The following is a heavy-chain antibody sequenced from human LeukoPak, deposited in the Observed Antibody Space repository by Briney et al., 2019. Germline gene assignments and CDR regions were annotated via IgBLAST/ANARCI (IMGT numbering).Heavy chain of an antibody. D-gene: IGHD3-22*01. CDR3: ARDYYDSSSYCLDY. CDR1: GFTFSDYY. Sequence: GGSLRLSCAASGFTFSDYYMSWIRQAPGKGLEWVSYISSSGSTIYYADSVKGRFTISRDNAKNSLYLQMNSLRAEDTAVYYCARDYYDSSSYCLDYWGQGTLVTVSS. V-gene: IGHV3-11*01. J-gene: IGHJ4*02. CDR2: ISSSGSTI.